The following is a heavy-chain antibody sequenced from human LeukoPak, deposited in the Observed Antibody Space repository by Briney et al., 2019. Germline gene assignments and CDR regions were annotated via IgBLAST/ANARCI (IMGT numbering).Heavy chain of an antibody. CDR1: GGSLSSYY. Sequence: SETLSLTCAVYGGSLSSYYWSWIRQPPGKGLEWIGEINHSGSTNNNPSLKSRVTVLVDASKNQFSLKLSSVTAADSAVYYCARSRAGNDFLSAFYVFDIWGQGTMVTVSS. J-gene: IGHJ3*02. CDR2: INHSGST. V-gene: IGHV4-34*01. CDR3: ARSRAGNDFLSAFYVFDI. D-gene: IGHD3-3*01.